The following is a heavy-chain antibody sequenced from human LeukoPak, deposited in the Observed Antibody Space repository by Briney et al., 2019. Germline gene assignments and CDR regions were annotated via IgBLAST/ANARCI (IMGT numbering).Heavy chain of an antibody. J-gene: IGHJ4*02. Sequence: PSETLSLTCTVSGGSISSYYWSWIRQPPGKGLEWIGEINHSGSTNYNPSLKSRVTISVDTSKNQFSLKLSSVTAADTAVYYCARGIRYRSPFDYWGQGTLVTVSS. D-gene: IGHD5-18*01. CDR1: GGSISSYY. CDR2: INHSGST. CDR3: ARGIRYRSPFDY. V-gene: IGHV4-34*01.